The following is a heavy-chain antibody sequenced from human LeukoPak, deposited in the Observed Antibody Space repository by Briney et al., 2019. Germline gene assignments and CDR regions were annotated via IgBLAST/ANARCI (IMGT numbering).Heavy chain of an antibody. J-gene: IGHJ4*02. D-gene: IGHD2-15*01. V-gene: IGHV3-30*18. CDR1: GFTFSSYG. CDR3: AKVSRYCSGGSCYYHPFDY. Sequence: GRSLRLSCAASGFTFSSYGMHWVRQSPGRGLEWVSFISFDGSNEFYADSLKGRFTISRDNSKDTLYLQMDSLRAEDTAVYYCAKVSRYCSGGSCYYHPFDYWGQGTLVTVSS. CDR2: ISFDGSNE.